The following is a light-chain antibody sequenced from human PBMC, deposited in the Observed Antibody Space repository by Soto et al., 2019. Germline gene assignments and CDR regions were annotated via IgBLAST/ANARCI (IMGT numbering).Light chain of an antibody. Sequence: EIVLTQSPATLSLSPGERATLSCRASQSVSSYLAWYQQKPGQAPRLLIYDASNRATGIPARFSGSGSGTDFTLTISSLEPEDFAVYYCQQRSNWPRGVTFGQGTRLENK. V-gene: IGKV3-11*01. CDR1: QSVSSY. CDR2: DAS. CDR3: QQRSNWPRGVT. J-gene: IGKJ5*01.